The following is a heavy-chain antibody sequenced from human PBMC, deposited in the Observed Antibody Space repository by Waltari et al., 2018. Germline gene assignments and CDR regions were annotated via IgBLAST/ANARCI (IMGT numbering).Heavy chain of an antibody. Sequence: QVQLQESGPGLVKPSETLSLTCTVSGGSISSYYWSWIRQPPGKGLEWIGYIYYSGSTNYNPSLKSRVTISVDTSKNQFSLKLSSVTAADTAVYYCANLRQWAALDAFDIWGQGTMVTVSS. D-gene: IGHD6-19*01. CDR2: IYYSGST. V-gene: IGHV4-59*01. CDR3: ANLRQWAALDAFDI. J-gene: IGHJ3*02. CDR1: GGSISSYY.